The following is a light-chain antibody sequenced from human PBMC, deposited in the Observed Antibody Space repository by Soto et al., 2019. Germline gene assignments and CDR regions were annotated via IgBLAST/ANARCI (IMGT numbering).Light chain of an antibody. J-gene: IGKJ1*01. CDR1: QSISSW. V-gene: IGKV1-5*03. CDR3: QQYNSYPWT. Sequence: DIQMTQSPSTLSASVGDRVTITCRASQSISSWLAWYQQTPGKAPKLLIYKASSLEGGVPSRFSGSGSGTEFTLTISSLQPDDFATYYCQQYNSYPWTFGQGTKVDIK. CDR2: KAS.